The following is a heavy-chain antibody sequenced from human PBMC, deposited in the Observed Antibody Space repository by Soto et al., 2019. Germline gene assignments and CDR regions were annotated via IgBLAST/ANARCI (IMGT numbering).Heavy chain of an antibody. J-gene: IGHJ6*02. CDR2: IYYSGST. D-gene: IGHD3-10*01. V-gene: IGHV4-31*03. CDR3: ARDRQDYFYGSGRKIDYYYYYGMDV. CDR1: GGSISSGGYY. Sequence: PSETLSLTCTVSGGSISSGGYYWSWIRQHPGKGLEWIGYIYYSGSTYYNPSLKSRVTISVDTSKNQFSLKLSSVTAADTAVYHCARDRQDYFYGSGRKIDYYYYYGMDVWGQGTTVTVSS.